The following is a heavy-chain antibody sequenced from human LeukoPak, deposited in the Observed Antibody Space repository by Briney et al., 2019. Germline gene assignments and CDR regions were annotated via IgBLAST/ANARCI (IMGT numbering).Heavy chain of an antibody. CDR2: ISSSSSYI. D-gene: IGHD3-3*01. V-gene: IGHV3-21*01. Sequence: PGGSLRLSCAASGFTFRSYSMNWVRQAPGKGLEWVSSISSSSSYIYYADSVKGRFTISRDNAKNSLYLQMNSLRAEDTAVYYCARDQYYDFWSGYYKGAYYYYGMDVWGQGTTVTVSS. CDR1: GFTFRSYS. J-gene: IGHJ6*02. CDR3: ARDQYYDFWSGYYKGAYYYYGMDV.